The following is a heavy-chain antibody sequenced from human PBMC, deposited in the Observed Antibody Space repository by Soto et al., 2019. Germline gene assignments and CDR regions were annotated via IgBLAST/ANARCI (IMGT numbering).Heavy chain of an antibody. V-gene: IGHV3-30*18. J-gene: IGHJ4*02. CDR3: AKGSEVARQELDY. D-gene: IGHD2-15*01. Sequence: QVQLVESGGGVVQPGRSLRLSCAASGFTFSNFGMHWVRQAPGKGLEWVAAISSDGSDKYYSESVKGRFTISRDNSKNTLFLKMNSLRVEDTAVYYCAKGSEVARQELDYWGQGTLVTVSS. CDR1: GFTFSNFG. CDR2: ISSDGSDK.